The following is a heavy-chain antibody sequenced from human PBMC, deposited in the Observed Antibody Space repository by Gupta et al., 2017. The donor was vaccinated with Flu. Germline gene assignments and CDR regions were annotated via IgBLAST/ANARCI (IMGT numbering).Heavy chain of an antibody. Sequence: WSWIRQSPGKGLEWMGTIYYNGKIDYKSSLKSRLSLSVDTSTNHISLSLTSVTAADTGLYFCARGGIKGSFHCTGGSCHHFWGQGTQVTVSS. CDR2: IYYNGKI. V-gene: IGHV4-28*02. CDR3: ARGGIKGSFHCTGGSCHHF. D-gene: IGHD2-8*02. J-gene: IGHJ4*02.